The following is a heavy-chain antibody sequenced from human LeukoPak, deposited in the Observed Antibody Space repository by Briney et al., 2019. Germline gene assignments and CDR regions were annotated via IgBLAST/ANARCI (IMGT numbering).Heavy chain of an antibody. CDR3: AKDQSGWSGYATPGY. CDR1: GFTFSSYG. Sequence: GGSLRLSCAASGFTFSSYGMHWVRQAPGKGLEWVAVISYDGSNKYYADSVKGRFTISRGNSKNTLYLRMNSLRAEDTAIYYCAKDQSGWSGYATPGYWGQGTLVTVSS. D-gene: IGHD5-12*01. V-gene: IGHV3-30*18. CDR2: ISYDGSNK. J-gene: IGHJ4*02.